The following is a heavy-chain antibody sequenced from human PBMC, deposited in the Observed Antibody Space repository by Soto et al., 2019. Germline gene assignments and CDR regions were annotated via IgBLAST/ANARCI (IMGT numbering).Heavy chain of an antibody. CDR2: IDPRVSYT. J-gene: IGHJ3*02. Sequence: GESPKISCKGSGYSFTHYWNNWVRQMPGKGLERRRRIDPRVSYTNCSPCFQGHVTDAANKSSGTSNLQWSSLKASDTAKDYGACSLDTAMVGGRRESAFDIWGQGTMVTVSS. V-gene: IGHV5-10-1*01. CDR1: GYSFTHYW. D-gene: IGHD5-18*01. CDR3: ACSLDTAMVGGRRESAFDI.